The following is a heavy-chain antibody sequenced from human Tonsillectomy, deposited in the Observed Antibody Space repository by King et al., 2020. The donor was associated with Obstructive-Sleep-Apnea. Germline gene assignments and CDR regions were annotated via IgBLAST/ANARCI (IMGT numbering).Heavy chain of an antibody. V-gene: IGHV4-39*07. Sequence: HLQLQESGPGLVKPSETLSLTCTVSGGSISSSNYYWGWIRQPPGKGLEWIGSIYYSGSTYYNPSLKSRVTISVDTSKNQFSLKLSSVTAADTAVYYCARDPYSYFDYWGQGTLVTVSS. D-gene: IGHD1-26*01. CDR1: GGSISSSNYY. CDR3: ARDPYSYFDY. J-gene: IGHJ4*02. CDR2: IYYSGST.